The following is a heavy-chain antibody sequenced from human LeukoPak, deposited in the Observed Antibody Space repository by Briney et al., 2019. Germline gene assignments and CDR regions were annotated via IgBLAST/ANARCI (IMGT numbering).Heavy chain of an antibody. CDR1: GGSISSSRHY. CDR3: ARGSDTAAGLY. J-gene: IGHJ4*02. V-gene: IGHV4-39*01. D-gene: IGHD6-13*01. CDR2: ILYSGST. Sequence: PSETLSLTCTVSGGSISSSRHYWGWIRQPPGKGLEWIGNILYSGSTNYNPSLKSRVTISVDTSKNQFSLKVSSVTAADTAVYYCARGSDTAAGLYWGQGTLVTVSP.